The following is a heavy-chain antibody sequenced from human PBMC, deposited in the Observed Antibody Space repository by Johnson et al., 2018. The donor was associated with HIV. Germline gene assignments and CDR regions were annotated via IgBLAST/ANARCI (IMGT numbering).Heavy chain of an antibody. D-gene: IGHD3-10*01. J-gene: IGHJ3*02. CDR3: ARSPPSYGSGSYLGLDAFDI. Sequence: EVPLVESGGRLIQPGGSLRLSCTASDFTVSSHYMSWVRQAPGKGLEWVSVIYSGGSTYSADSVKGRFTISRDNSKNTVYLQMNSLRAEDTAVYYCARSPPSYGSGSYLGLDAFDIWGKGTMVTVSS. CDR2: IYSGGST. V-gene: IGHV3-53*01. CDR1: DFTVSSHY.